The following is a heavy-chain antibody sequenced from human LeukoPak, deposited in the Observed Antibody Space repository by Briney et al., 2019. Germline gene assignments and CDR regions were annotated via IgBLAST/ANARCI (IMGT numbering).Heavy chain of an antibody. J-gene: IGHJ4*02. D-gene: IGHD3-3*01. V-gene: IGHV3-74*01. CDR3: ARDDYDFWSGYSTIDY. CDR2: INSDGSST. CDR1: GFTFSSYW. Sequence: GGSLRFSCAASGFTFSSYWMHWVRQAPGKGLVWVSRINSDGSSTSYADSVKGRFTISRDNAKNTLYLQMNSLRAEDTAVYYCARDDYDFWSGYSTIDYWGQGTLVTVSS.